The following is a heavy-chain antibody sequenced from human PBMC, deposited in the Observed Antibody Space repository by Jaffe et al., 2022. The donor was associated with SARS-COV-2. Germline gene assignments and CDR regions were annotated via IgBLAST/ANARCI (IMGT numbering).Heavy chain of an antibody. D-gene: IGHD2-2*01. CDR1: GFTFSSYA. V-gene: IGHV3-23*01. CDR3: AKFKVVPAAIVSPGGFYGMDV. CDR2: ISGSGGST. J-gene: IGHJ6*02. Sequence: EVQLLESGGGLVQPGGSLRLSCAASGFTFSSYAMSWVRQAPGKGLEWVSAISGSGGSTYYADSVKGRFTISRDNSKNTLYLQMNSLRAEDTAVYYCAKFKVVPAAIVSPGGFYGMDVWGQGTTVTVSS.